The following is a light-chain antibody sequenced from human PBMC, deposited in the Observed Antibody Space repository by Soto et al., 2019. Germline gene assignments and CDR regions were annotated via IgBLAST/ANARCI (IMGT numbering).Light chain of an antibody. CDR3: QQRGIYPLA. J-gene: IGKJ4*01. V-gene: IGKV3-11*01. CDR1: QSFNDY. CDR2: DAS. Sequence: EIVLTQSPATLSLSPGGRATLSCRASQSFNDYLAWYQQKRGQAPRLVIYDASTRATGIPGRFSGSGSGTDFTLTISSLEPEDFAVYYSQQRGIYPLAFGGGTKVEIK.